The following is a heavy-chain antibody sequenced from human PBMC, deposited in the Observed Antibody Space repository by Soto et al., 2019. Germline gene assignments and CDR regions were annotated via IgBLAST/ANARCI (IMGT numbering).Heavy chain of an antibody. CDR1: GGSISSGGYS. D-gene: IGHD1-26*01. CDR2: IYHSGST. Sequence: SETLSLTCAVSGGSISSGGYSWSWIRQPPGKGLEWIGYIYHSGSTYYNPSLKSRVTISVDRSKNQFSLKLSSVTAADTAVYYCARRYGSAIAYWGQGTLVTVSS. V-gene: IGHV4-30-2*01. J-gene: IGHJ4*02. CDR3: ARRYGSAIAY.